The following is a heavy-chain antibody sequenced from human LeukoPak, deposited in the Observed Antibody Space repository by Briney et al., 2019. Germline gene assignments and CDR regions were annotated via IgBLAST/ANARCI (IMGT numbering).Heavy chain of an antibody. D-gene: IGHD6-13*01. V-gene: IGHV4-34*01. CDR3: ARRQQLGAYYYYYMDV. J-gene: IGHJ6*03. CDR2: INHSGST. Sequence: SETLSLTCAVYGVSFSGYYWSWIRQPPGKGLEWIGEINHSGSTNYNPSLKRRVTISVDTSKNQFSLKLSSVTAADTAVYYCARRQQLGAYYYYYMDVWGKGTTVTVSS. CDR1: GVSFSGYY.